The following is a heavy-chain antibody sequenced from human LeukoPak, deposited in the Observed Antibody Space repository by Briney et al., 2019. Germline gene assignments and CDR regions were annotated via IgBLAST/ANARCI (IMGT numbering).Heavy chain of an antibody. Sequence: GASVKASCKASGYTFTSYGISWVRQAPGQRLEWMGWISAYNGNTNYAQKLQGRLTMTTDTSTSTAYMELRTLRSDDTAVYYCARYPPREWFGELLKRFDYWGQGTLVTVSS. CDR1: GYTFTSYG. CDR2: ISAYNGNT. V-gene: IGHV1-18*01. D-gene: IGHD3-10*01. J-gene: IGHJ4*02. CDR3: ARYPPREWFGELLKRFDY.